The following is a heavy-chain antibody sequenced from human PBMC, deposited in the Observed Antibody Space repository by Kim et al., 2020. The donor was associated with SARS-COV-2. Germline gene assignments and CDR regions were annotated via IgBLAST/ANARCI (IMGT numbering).Heavy chain of an antibody. V-gene: IGHV6-1*01. Sequence: SQTLSLTCAISGDSVSSNSAAWNWIRQSPSRGLEWLGRTYYRSKWYNDYAVSVKSRITINPDTSKNQFSLQLNSVTPEDTAVYYCARTPGEYGSGSYYKGDAFDIWGQGTMVTVSS. D-gene: IGHD3-10*01. CDR1: GDSVSSNSAA. CDR2: TYYRSKWYN. J-gene: IGHJ3*02. CDR3: ARTPGEYGSGSYYKGDAFDI.